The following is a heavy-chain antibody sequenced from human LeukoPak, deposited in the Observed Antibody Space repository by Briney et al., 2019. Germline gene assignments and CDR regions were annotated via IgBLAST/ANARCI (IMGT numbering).Heavy chain of an antibody. J-gene: IGHJ4*02. CDR3: ARLSYYYDSSGYYRYYFDY. D-gene: IGHD3-22*01. CDR2: IYYSGST. Sequence: SETLSLTCTVSGGSISSYYWSWIRQPPWKGLEWIGYIYYSGSTNYNPSLKSRVTISVDTSKNQFSLKLSSVTAADTAVYYCARLSYYYDSSGYYRYYFDYWGQGTLVTVSS. CDR1: GGSISSYY. V-gene: IGHV4-59*01.